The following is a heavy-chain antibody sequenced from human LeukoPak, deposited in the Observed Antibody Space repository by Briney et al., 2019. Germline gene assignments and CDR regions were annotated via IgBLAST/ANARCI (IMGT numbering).Heavy chain of an antibody. CDR1: GFTVSSNY. Sequence: GGSLRLSCVASGFTVSSNYMSWVRQAPGKGLEWVSVIYSGGSTYYADSVKGRFTISRDNSKNTLYLQMNSLRAEDTAVYYCARATSYDSSGYYADYWGQGTLVTVSS. CDR3: ARATSYDSSGYYADY. CDR2: IYSGGST. V-gene: IGHV3-66*01. J-gene: IGHJ4*02. D-gene: IGHD3-22*01.